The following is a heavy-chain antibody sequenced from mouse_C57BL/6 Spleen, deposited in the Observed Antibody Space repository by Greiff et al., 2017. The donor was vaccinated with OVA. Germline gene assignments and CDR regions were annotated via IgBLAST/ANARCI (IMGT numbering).Heavy chain of an antibody. CDR1: GYTFTSYW. V-gene: IGHV1-5*01. D-gene: IGHD2-3*01. Sequence: DVQLQESGTVLARPGASVKMSCKTSGYTFTSYWMHWVKQRPGQGLEWIGAIYPGNSDTSYNQKFKGKAKLTAVTSASTAYMELSSLTNEDSAVYYCTNGGDGYSRFAYWGQGTLVTVSA. J-gene: IGHJ3*01. CDR3: TNGGDGYSRFAY. CDR2: IYPGNSDT.